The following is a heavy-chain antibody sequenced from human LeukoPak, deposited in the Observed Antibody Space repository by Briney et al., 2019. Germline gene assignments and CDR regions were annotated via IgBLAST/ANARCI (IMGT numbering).Heavy chain of an antibody. J-gene: IGHJ4*02. D-gene: IGHD6-13*01. Sequence: ASVKVSCKASGYTFTGYYMHWVRQAPGQGLEWMGWINPNSGGTNYAQKFQGRVTMTRDTSISTAYMELSRLRSDDTAVYYCARELAAADDFYYFDYWGQGTLVTVSS. CDR1: GYTFTGYY. V-gene: IGHV1-2*02. CDR2: INPNSGGT. CDR3: ARELAAADDFYYFDY.